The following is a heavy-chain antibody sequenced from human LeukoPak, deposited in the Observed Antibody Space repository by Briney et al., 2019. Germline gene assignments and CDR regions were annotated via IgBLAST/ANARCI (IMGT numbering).Heavy chain of an antibody. CDR1: GYSFTSYW. J-gene: IGHJ4*02. Sequence: GESLKISCKGSGYSFTSYWIGWVRQMPGKDLEWMGIIYPGDSETRYSPSFQGQVTISADKSISTAYLQWSSLEASDTAMYYCARHTRYSSSSRVFEYWGQGTLVTVSS. CDR2: IYPGDSET. V-gene: IGHV5-51*01. CDR3: ARHTRYSSSSRVFEY. D-gene: IGHD6-6*01.